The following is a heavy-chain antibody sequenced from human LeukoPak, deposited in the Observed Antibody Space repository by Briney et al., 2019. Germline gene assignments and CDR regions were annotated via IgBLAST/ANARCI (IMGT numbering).Heavy chain of an antibody. D-gene: IGHD2-2*01. CDR3: ARNGVSGSTDY. V-gene: IGHV3-21*01. CDR2: ISSSSSYI. J-gene: IGHJ4*02. CDR1: GFTFSSYA. Sequence: GGSLRLSCAASGFTFSSYAMSWVRQAPGKGLEWVSSISSSSSYIYYADSVKGRFTISRDNAKNSLYLQMNSLRAEDTAVYYCARNGVSGSTDYWGQGTLVTVSS.